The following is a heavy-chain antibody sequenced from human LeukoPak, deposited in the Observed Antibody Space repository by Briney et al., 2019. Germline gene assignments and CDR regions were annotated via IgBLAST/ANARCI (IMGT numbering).Heavy chain of an antibody. Sequence: GLEWMGSINTNTGNPTYAQGFTGLLVFSLDTSVSTAYMQISSLKAEDAAVYYCARGRASEDWGQGTLVTVSS. CDR3: ARGRASED. CDR2: INTNTGNP. V-gene: IGHV7-4-1*02. D-gene: IGHD5-24*01. J-gene: IGHJ4*02.